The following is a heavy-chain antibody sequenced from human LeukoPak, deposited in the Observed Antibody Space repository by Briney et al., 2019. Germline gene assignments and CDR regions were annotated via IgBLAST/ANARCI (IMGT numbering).Heavy chain of an antibody. CDR2: INSDGRRT. V-gene: IGHV3-74*01. D-gene: IGHD2-2*01. CDR1: GFTISNHW. CDR3: ARDVEVVPATMGAYYYYYMDV. Sequence: PGGSLRLSCAASGFTISNHWMHWVRQAPGKGLVWVSRINSDGRRTSYADSVKGRFTISRDNAKNTLYLQMNSLRPDDTAVYYCARDVEVVPATMGAYYYYYMDVWGKGTTVTVSS. J-gene: IGHJ6*03.